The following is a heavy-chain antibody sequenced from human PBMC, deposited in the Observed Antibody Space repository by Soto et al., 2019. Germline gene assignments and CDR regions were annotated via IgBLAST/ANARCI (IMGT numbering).Heavy chain of an antibody. Sequence: QVQLVQSGAEVKKPGSSVKVSCKASGGTFSSYTISWVRQAPGQGLEWMGRIIPILGIANYAQKFQGRVTITADKSTSTADMEMSRLRSEDTAVYYCAIQKTYYYDSSGYYARWFDPWGQGTLVTVSS. J-gene: IGHJ5*02. V-gene: IGHV1-69*02. D-gene: IGHD3-22*01. CDR2: IIPILGIA. CDR3: AIQKTYYYDSSGYYARWFDP. CDR1: GGTFSSYT.